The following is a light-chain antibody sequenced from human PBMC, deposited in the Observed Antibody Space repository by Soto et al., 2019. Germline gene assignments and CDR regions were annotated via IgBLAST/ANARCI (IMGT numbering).Light chain of an antibody. V-gene: IGLV4-69*01. CDR3: QTWGTGAWV. CDR1: SGHSSYA. J-gene: IGLJ3*02. Sequence: QPVLTQSPSASASLGASVKLTCTLSSGHSSYAIAWYQQQPEKGPRYLMNLNSDGSHSKGDGIPDRFSGSSSGAEHYLTISSLQSEDEADYYCQTWGTGAWVFGGGTKRTVL. CDR2: LNSDGSH.